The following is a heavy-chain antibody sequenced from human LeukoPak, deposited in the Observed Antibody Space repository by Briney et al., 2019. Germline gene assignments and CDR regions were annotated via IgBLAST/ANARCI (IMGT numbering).Heavy chain of an antibody. CDR3: ARDSNYGMDV. CDR2: INRDGSGT. CDR1: GFTFSTYW. V-gene: IGHV3-74*01. J-gene: IGHJ6*02. Sequence: GGSLRLSCAASGFTFSTYWMHWVRQASGKGLVWVSRINRDGSGTSYVDSVKGRFTISRDNAKNTVYLQMNSLRAEDTAVYYCARDSNYGMDVWGQGTAVTVSS.